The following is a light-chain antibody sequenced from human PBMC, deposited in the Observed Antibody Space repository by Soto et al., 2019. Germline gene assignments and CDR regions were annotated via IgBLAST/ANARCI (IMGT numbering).Light chain of an antibody. CDR1: QNISSY. V-gene: IGKV1-39*01. CDR3: QQSYNTPFT. CDR2: AAS. Sequence: DIQMTQSPSSLSASVGDRVTVTCRASQNISSYLNWYQQKPGKAPKLLIYAASSLQSGVPSRFSGSGSGTDFTLLISSLQPEDFATYYCQQSYNTPFTFGPGTKVDLK. J-gene: IGKJ3*01.